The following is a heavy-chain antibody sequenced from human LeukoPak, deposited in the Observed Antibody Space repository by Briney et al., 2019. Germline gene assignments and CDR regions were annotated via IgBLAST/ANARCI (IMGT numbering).Heavy chain of an antibody. CDR3: ARLAIYSSGEDY. CDR1: GGSISSSSYY. CDR2: IYYSGST. Sequence: SETLSLTCTVSGGSISSSSYYCGWIRQPPGKGLEWIGSIYYSGSTYYNPSLKSRVTISVDTSKNQFSLKLSSVTAADTAVYYCARLAIYSSGEDYWGQGTLVTVSS. D-gene: IGHD6-19*01. V-gene: IGHV4-39*01. J-gene: IGHJ4*02.